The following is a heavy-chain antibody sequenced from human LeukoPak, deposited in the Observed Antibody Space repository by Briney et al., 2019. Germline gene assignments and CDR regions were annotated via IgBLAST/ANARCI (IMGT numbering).Heavy chain of an antibody. D-gene: IGHD3-10*01. CDR3: ARITTVRGVIIYAGWFDP. CDR2: ISGNNANS. V-gene: IGHV1-18*01. CDR1: GYTFTNFG. Sequence: ASVKVSCKASGYTFTNFGISWVRQAPGQGPEWLGWISGNNANSNYGQKFQDRVTITTDTSTTTAYMELTSLRSDDTAVYYCARITTVRGVIIYAGWFDPWGQGTLVTVSS. J-gene: IGHJ5*02.